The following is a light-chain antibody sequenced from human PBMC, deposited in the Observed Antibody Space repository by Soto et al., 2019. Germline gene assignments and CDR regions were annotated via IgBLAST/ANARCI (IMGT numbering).Light chain of an antibody. CDR3: HQYVNSGT. CDR2: AAS. CDR1: LSLPSRS. Sequence: ELVLTQSPGTLSLSPGDRATHSCRASLSLPSRSLAWYQQRPGQAPRVLISAASSRGTDIPDRCSVSGSGTDFTLTISRLEPEDYAVYYCHQYVNSGTFGQGTKVDIK. J-gene: IGKJ1*01. V-gene: IGKV3-20*01.